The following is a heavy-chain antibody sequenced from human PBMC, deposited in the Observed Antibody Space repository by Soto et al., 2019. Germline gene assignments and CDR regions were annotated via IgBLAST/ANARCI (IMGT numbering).Heavy chain of an antibody. CDR3: ARDQIVVVPAATYNWFDP. Sequence: SVKVSCKASGGTFSSYAISWVRQAPGQGLEWMGGIIPIFGTANYAQKFQGRVTITADESTSTAYMELSSLRSEDTTVYYCARDQIVVVPAATYNWFDPWGQGTLVTSPQ. CDR2: IIPIFGTA. D-gene: IGHD2-2*01. CDR1: GGTFSSYA. V-gene: IGHV1-69*13. J-gene: IGHJ5*02.